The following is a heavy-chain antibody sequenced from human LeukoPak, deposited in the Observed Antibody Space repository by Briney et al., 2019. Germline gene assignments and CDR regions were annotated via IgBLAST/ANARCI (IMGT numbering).Heavy chain of an antibody. CDR1: GYTFTGYY. CDR3: ASPSQPHYYYYYMDV. Sequence: ASVKVSCKASGYTFTGYYMHWVRQAPGQGLEWMEWINPNSGGTNYAQKFQGRVTMTRDTSISTAYMELSRLRSDDTAVYYCASPSQPHYYYYYMDVWGKGTTVTVSS. CDR2: INPNSGGT. D-gene: IGHD2-2*01. J-gene: IGHJ6*03. V-gene: IGHV1-2*02.